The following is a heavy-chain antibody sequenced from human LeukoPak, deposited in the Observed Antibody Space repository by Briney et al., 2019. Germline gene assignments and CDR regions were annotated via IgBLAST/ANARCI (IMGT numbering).Heavy chain of an antibody. Sequence: GGSLRLSCAASGFTFSSYSMNWVRQAPGKGLEWVSSISSSSPYIYYANSVKGRFTISRDNAKNSLYLQMNSPRAEDTAVYYCARQDYFDSSVLDYWGQGTLVTVSS. CDR2: ISSSSPYI. D-gene: IGHD3-22*01. J-gene: IGHJ4*02. CDR3: ARQDYFDSSVLDY. CDR1: GFTFSSYS. V-gene: IGHV3-21*01.